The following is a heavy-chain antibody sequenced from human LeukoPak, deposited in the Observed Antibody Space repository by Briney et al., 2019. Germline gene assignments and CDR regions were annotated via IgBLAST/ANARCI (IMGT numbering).Heavy chain of an antibody. J-gene: IGHJ4*02. CDR1: AGSINSDNYY. Sequence: SETLSLTCTVSAGSINSDNYYWRWLRQPPWKGLEWFGYIYYSGSTYYNPSLKSRVIISVDTSKNQFSLRLSSVTAADTAVYYCARGRYTGNYNDYWGQGTLVTVSS. CDR2: IYYSGST. CDR3: ARGRYTGNYNDY. D-gene: IGHD1-26*01. V-gene: IGHV4-30-4*08.